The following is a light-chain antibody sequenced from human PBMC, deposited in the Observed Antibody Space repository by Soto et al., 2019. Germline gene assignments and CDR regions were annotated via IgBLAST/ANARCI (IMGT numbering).Light chain of an antibody. V-gene: IGLV3-21*04. Sequence: SYELTQPPSVSVAPRETARISCGGNNIGSKSVHWYQQKPGQAPVLVIYSDSDRPSGIPERFSGSKSGHTATLTISRVEAGDEADYYCQVWDSTTDHWVFGGGTKLTVL. CDR3: QVWDSTTDHWV. CDR2: SDS. J-gene: IGLJ3*02. CDR1: NIGSKS.